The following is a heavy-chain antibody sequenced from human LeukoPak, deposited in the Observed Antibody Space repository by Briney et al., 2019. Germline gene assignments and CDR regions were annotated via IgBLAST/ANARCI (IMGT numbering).Heavy chain of an antibody. J-gene: IGHJ4*02. D-gene: IGHD2-8*02. CDR1: GFTFGSYW. CDR2: INSDGSNT. CDR3: ARGVTGEATGTGGY. Sequence: PGRSLRLSCTASGFTFGSYWMHWVRQVPGKGLVWVSRINSDGSNTIYADSVKGRFTISRDNAKNTLYMEMNSLRAEDTAVYYCARGVTGEATGTGGYWGQGTLVTVSS. V-gene: IGHV3-74*01.